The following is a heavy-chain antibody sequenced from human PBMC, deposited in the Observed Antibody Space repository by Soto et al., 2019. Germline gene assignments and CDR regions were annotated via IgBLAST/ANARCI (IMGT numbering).Heavy chain of an antibody. CDR2: IIPIFGTA. J-gene: IGHJ6*02. CDR3: ARDRSPSGGMDV. D-gene: IGHD3-10*01. Sequence: QVQLVQSGAEVKKPGSSVKVSCKASGGSFSSYAISWVRQAPGQGLEWMGGIIPIFGTANYAQKLQGRVTITAHESTSTAYMALTSLRSEDTAVYYCARDRSPSGGMDVWGQGTTVTVSS. V-gene: IGHV1-69*12. CDR1: GGSFSSYA.